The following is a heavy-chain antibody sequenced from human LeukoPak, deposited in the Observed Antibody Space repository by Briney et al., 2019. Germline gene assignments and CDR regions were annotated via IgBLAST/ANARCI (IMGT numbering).Heavy chain of an antibody. Sequence: GGSLRLSCAASGFTFSSYWMSWVRQAPGKGLEWVANIKQDGSEKYYVDSVKGRFTISRDNAKNSLYLQMNSLRAEDTAVYYCARVDGGRYYYYGMDVWGQGTTVTVSS. J-gene: IGHJ6*02. CDR1: GFTFSSYW. CDR3: ARVDGGRYYYYGMDV. D-gene: IGHD2-15*01. CDR2: IKQDGSEK. V-gene: IGHV3-7*01.